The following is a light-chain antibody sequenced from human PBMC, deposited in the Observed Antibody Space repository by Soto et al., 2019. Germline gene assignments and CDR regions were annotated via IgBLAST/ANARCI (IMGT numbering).Light chain of an antibody. V-gene: IGKV3-20*01. CDR3: QFFGSSLYT. CDR1: QSISSSY. CDR2: GAS. Sequence: EIVLTQSPGTLSLSPGERATLACRASQSISSSYLAWYQQKPGQAPRLLIYGASSRATGIPDRFSGSGSGTDFTLTISRLEPEDFALYYCQFFGSSLYTFGQGTKLEIK. J-gene: IGKJ2*01.